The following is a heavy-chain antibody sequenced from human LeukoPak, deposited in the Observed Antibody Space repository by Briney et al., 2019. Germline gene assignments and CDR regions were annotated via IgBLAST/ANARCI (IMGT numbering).Heavy chain of an antibody. CDR1: GFTFSSFA. Sequence: PGGSLRLSCAASGFTFSSFAMSWVRQAPGKGLEWVSAISGSGGSTYYADSVKGRFTISRDNSKITVFLQMNSLRAEDTAVYYCSSSGSYLVGAFDIWGQGTRVTVSS. CDR2: ISGSGGST. D-gene: IGHD1-26*01. J-gene: IGHJ3*02. CDR3: SSSGSYLVGAFDI. V-gene: IGHV3-23*01.